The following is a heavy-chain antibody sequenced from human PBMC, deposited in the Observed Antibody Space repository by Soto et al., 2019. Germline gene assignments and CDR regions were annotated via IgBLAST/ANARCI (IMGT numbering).Heavy chain of an antibody. Sequence: GGSLRLSCAASGFTFSNYGMHWVRQAPGKGLEWVAFVWLDGSNKYYADSVRDRFTISRVNSRNTLYLQMNSLRAEDTAVYHCAPQAFDYWGQGTLVTFSS. V-gene: IGHV3-30*02. CDR3: APQAFDY. J-gene: IGHJ4*02. CDR1: GFTFSNYG. CDR2: VWLDGSNK.